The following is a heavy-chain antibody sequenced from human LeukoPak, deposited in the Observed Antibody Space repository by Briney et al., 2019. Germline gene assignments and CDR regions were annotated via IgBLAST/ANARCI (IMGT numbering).Heavy chain of an antibody. Sequence: GRSLRLSCAASGFTFSSYGMHWVRQAPGKGLEWVAVISYDGSNKYYADSVKGRFTISRDNSKNTLYLQMNSLRAEDTAVYYCAKDRGWLQPIDYWGQGTLVTVSS. CDR1: GFTFSSYG. CDR2: ISYDGSNK. CDR3: AKDRGWLQPIDY. D-gene: IGHD5-24*01. V-gene: IGHV3-30*18. J-gene: IGHJ4*02.